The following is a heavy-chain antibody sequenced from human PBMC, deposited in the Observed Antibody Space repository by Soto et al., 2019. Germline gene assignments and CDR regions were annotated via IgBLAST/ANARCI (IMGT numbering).Heavy chain of an antibody. D-gene: IGHD3-3*01. V-gene: IGHV3-23*01. CDR3: AKGGVLRFLEWLSHYYGMDV. J-gene: IGHJ6*02. CDR2: ISGSGGST. Sequence: LRLSCAASGFTFSSYAMSWVRQAPGKGLEWVSAISGSGGSTYYADSVKGRFTISRDNSKNTLYLQMNSLRAEDTAVYYCAKGGVLRFLEWLSHYYGMDVWGQGTTVTVSS. CDR1: GFTFSSYA.